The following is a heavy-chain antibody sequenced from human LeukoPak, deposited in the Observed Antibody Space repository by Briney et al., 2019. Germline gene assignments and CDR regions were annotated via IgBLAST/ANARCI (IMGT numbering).Heavy chain of an antibody. Sequence: SETLSLTCTVSGGSISSSSYYWGWIRQPPGKGLEWIGSIYYSGSTHYNPSLKSRVTISVDTSKNQFSLTLSSVTAADTAVYYCARTYYDFWSGSVYYFDYWGQGTLVTVSS. CDR2: IYYSGST. D-gene: IGHD3-3*01. CDR3: ARTYYDFWSGSVYYFDY. J-gene: IGHJ4*02. CDR1: GGSISSSSYY. V-gene: IGHV4-39*07.